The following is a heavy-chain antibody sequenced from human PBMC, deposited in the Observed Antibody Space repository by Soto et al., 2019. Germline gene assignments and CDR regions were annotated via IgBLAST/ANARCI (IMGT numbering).Heavy chain of an antibody. J-gene: IGHJ4*02. V-gene: IGHV3-21*01. CDR2: ISSSSSYI. Sequence: PGGSLRLSCAVSGFTFSVYTMSWVRQAPGKGLEWVSSISSSSSYIYYADSVKGRFTISRDNAKNSLYLQMSSLTAEDSALYYCSRSLNSWGQGTLVTVSS. CDR3: SRSLNS. CDR1: GFTFSVYT.